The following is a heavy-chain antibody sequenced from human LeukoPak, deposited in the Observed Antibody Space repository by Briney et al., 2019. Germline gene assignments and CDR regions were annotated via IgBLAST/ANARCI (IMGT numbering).Heavy chain of an antibody. CDR1: GGSISSGGYS. Sequence: SQTLSLTCAVSGGSISSGGYSWSWIRQPPGKGLEWIGYIYHSGSTYYNPSLKSRVTISVVRTKNQFSLKLSSVTAADTAVYYCARAPFWFGRTNYFDYWGQGTLVSVSS. V-gene: IGHV4-30-2*01. J-gene: IGHJ4*02. D-gene: IGHD3-10*01. CDR2: IYHSGST. CDR3: ARAPFWFGRTNYFDY.